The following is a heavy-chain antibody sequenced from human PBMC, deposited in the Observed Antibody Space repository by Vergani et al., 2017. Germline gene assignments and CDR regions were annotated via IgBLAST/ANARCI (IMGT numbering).Heavy chain of an antibody. CDR2: IYYSGST. J-gene: IGHJ5*02. D-gene: IGHD6-13*01. CDR1: GGSISSGGYY. V-gene: IGHV4-30-4*01. CDR3: ARGGDGSSWTWNWFDP. Sequence: QVQLQESGPGLVKPSQTLSLTCTVSGGSISSGGYYWSWIRQPPGKGPEWIGYIYYSGSTYYNPSLKSRVTISVDTSKNQFSLKLSSVTAADTAVYYCARGGDGSSWTWNWFDPWGQGTLVTVSS.